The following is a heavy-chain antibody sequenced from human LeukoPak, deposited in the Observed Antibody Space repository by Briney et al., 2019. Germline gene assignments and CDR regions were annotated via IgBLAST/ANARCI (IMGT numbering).Heavy chain of an antibody. V-gene: IGHV3-23*01. CDR1: GFTFSSYG. D-gene: IGHD2-15*01. CDR2: ISGSGGST. CDR3: AKGYCSGGSCYKFDY. J-gene: IGHJ4*02. Sequence: GGSLRLSCAASGFTFSSYGMSWVRQAPGKGLEWVSVISGSGGSTYYADSVKGRFTISRDNSKNTLYLQMNSLRAEDTAVYYCAKGYCSGGSCYKFDYWGQGTLVTVSS.